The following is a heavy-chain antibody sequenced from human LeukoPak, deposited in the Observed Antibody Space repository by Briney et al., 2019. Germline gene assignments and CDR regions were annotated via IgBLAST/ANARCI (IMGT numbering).Heavy chain of an antibody. J-gene: IGHJ4*02. V-gene: IGHV5-51*01. D-gene: IGHD4-17*01. Sequence: GGSLKISWKGSGYSFPIYWFGWVRQLPGKGLEWMGAIYPADSDNRYSPSFQGQVTISADKSISTAYLQWSSLKASDTAMYYCARPVRHGDYSWADYWGQGTLVTVSS. CDR1: GYSFPIYW. CDR2: IYPADSDN. CDR3: ARPVRHGDYSWADY.